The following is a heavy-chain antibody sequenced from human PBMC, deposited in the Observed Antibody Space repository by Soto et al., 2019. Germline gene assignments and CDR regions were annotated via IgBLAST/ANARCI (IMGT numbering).Heavy chain of an antibody. Sequence: ASVKVSCKASGGTFSSYAISWVRQAPGQGLEWMGGIIPIFGTANYAQKFQGRVTITADESTSTAYMELSSLRSEDTAVYYCASRRPEGYYRMDVWGQGTTVTVSS. CDR2: IIPIFGTA. CDR1: GGTFSSYA. V-gene: IGHV1-69*13. J-gene: IGHJ6*02. CDR3: ASRRPEGYYRMDV.